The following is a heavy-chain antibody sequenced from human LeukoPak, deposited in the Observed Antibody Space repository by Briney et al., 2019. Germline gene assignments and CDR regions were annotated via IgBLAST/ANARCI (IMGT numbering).Heavy chain of an antibody. Sequence: GRSLRLSCAASGFTFSSYAMHWVRQAPGKGLEWVAVISYDGSNKYYADSVKGRFTISRDNSKNTLYLQMNRLRAEDTAVYYCARGVRDVLQTLTAGYYFDYWGQGTLVTVSS. CDR3: ARGVRDVLQTLTAGYYFDY. CDR1: GFTFSSYA. CDR2: ISYDGSNK. V-gene: IGHV3-30-3*01. J-gene: IGHJ4*02. D-gene: IGHD5-24*01.